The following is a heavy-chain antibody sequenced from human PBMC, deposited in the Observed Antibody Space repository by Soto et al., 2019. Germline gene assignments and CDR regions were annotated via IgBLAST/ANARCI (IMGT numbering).Heavy chain of an antibody. CDR2: ISTYSGDT. D-gene: IGHD5-12*01. Sequence: CKASGYTFFTHDISWVRQAPGQGLEWMGWISTYSGDTKYAQKFQGRVTMTTDTSTTTAYLELRSLRSDDAAVYYCARHHGPTTSENWFDPWGQGTLVTVSS. CDR1: GYTFFTHD. CDR3: ARHHGPTTSENWFDP. J-gene: IGHJ5*02. V-gene: IGHV1-18*01.